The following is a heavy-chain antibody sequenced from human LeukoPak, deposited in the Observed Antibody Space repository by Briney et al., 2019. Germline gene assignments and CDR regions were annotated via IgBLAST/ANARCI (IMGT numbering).Heavy chain of an antibody. CDR1: GFTFSSYA. V-gene: IGHV3-64D*09. J-gene: IGHJ4*02. D-gene: IGHD3-22*01. CDR3: VKGETFKDYYDSSGGRGYYFDY. Sequence: PGGPLRLSCSASGFTFSSYAMHWVRQAPGKGLEYVSAISSNGGSTYYADSVKGRFTISRDNSKNTLYLQMSSLRAEDTAVYYCVKGETFKDYYDSSGGRGYYFDYWGQGTLVTVSS. CDR2: ISSNGGST.